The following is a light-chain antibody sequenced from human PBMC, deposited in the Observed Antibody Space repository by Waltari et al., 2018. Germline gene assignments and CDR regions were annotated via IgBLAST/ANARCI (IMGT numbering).Light chain of an antibody. CDR3: HSYDCSLRGSV. CDR1: TSNIGAGYD. V-gene: IGLV1-40*01. Sequence: QSLLTQPPSVSGAPGQRVTISCTGSTSNIGAGYDVHWYQQLPGAAPKLLIYTNTKRPSGVPYRFSASKSDTSASLAITGLQAEDEADYYCHSYDCSLRGSVFGGGTKLTVL. CDR2: TNT. J-gene: IGLJ3*02.